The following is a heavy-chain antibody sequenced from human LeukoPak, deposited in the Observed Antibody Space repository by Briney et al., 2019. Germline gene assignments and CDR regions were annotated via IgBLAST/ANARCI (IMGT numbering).Heavy chain of an antibody. D-gene: IGHD2-2*01. CDR2: ISSNGGTT. Sequence: GGSLRLSCVASGFSLSTYDMYWVRQAPGKGLEYVSGISSNGGTTYYANSVKGRFTISRDNSKNTLYLQMGSLRAEDMAVYYRARGYCSSTSCTNDYWGQGTLVTVSS. J-gene: IGHJ4*02. V-gene: IGHV3-64*01. CDR3: ARGYCSSTSCTNDY. CDR1: GFSLSTYD.